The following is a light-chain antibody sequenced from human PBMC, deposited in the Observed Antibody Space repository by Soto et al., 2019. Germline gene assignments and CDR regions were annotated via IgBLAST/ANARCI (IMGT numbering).Light chain of an antibody. CDR3: QSYDSSLRGSV. J-gene: IGLJ1*01. V-gene: IGLV2-8*01. CDR2: EVV. CDR1: KNDIGVYDF. Sequence: QSVLTQPPSASGSPGQSVTISCTGTKNDIGVYDFVSWYQHHPGKAPRLIIYEVVQRPSGVPDRFSGSKSGTSASLAINGLQTEDEADYYCQSYDSSLRGSVFGTGTKVTVL.